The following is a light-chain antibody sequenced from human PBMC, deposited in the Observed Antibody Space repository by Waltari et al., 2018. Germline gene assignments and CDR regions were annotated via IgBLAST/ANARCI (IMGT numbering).Light chain of an antibody. V-gene: IGKV4-1*01. J-gene: IGKJ4*01. CDR1: QSVLYSSDNRNY. CDR2: WAS. CDR3: QQYYITPLS. Sequence: DIVMTQSPDSLAVSLGERATINCKSSQSVLYSSDNRNYLAWYQQKPGQPPNLVIYWASTLESGVPDRFSGSGSGTDFTLTISSLQAEDVAVYYCQQYYITPLSFGGGTKVEIK.